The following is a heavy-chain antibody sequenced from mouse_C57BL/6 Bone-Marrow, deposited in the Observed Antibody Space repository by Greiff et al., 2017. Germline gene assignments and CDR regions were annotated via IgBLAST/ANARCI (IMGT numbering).Heavy chain of an antibody. J-gene: IGHJ2*01. Sequence: VQLQQPGAELVKPGASVKLSCKASGYTFTSYWMHWVKQRPGRGLEWIGRIDPNSGGTKYNEKFKSKATLTVDKPSSTAYMQLSSLTSEDSAVYYCSRSRWLLPYYFDYWGQGTTLTVSS. D-gene: IGHD2-3*01. CDR2: IDPNSGGT. V-gene: IGHV1-72*01. CDR3: SRSRWLLPYYFDY. CDR1: GYTFTSYW.